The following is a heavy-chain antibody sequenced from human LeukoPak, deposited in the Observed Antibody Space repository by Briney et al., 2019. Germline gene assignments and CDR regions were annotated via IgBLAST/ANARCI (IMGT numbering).Heavy chain of an antibody. CDR2: IYYSGST. CDR1: GGSISSYY. Sequence: SETLSLTCTVSGGSISSYYWSWIRRPPGKGLEWIGYIYYSGSTNYNPSLKSRVTISVDTSKNQFSLKLSSVTAADTAVYYCARFHCSGGSCYSSNWFDPWGQGTLVTVSS. D-gene: IGHD2-15*01. V-gene: IGHV4-59*01. CDR3: ARFHCSGGSCYSSNWFDP. J-gene: IGHJ5*02.